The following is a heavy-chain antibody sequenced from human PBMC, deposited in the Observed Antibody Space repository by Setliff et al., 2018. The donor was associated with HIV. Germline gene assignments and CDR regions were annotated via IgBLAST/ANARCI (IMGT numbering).Heavy chain of an antibody. J-gene: IGHJ5*02. CDR1: GFTFDDYA. D-gene: IGHD6-13*01. CDR3: ARAQPFDP. V-gene: IGHV3-9*01. Sequence: RLSCAASGFTFDDYAMHWVRQAPGKGLEWVSGISWNSGSIGYADSVKGRFTISRDNARNSLFLQMSSLRSEDTALYYCARAQPFDPWGQGTLVTVSS. CDR2: ISWNSGSI.